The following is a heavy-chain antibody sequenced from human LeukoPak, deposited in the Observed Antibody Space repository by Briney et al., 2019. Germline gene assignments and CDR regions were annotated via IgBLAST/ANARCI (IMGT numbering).Heavy chain of an antibody. CDR3: ARVRMIVVVLDAFDI. V-gene: IGHV1-18*01. J-gene: IGHJ3*02. Sequence: ASVKVSCKASGYTFTSYGIIWVRQAPGQGLEWMGWISAYNGNTNYAQKLQGRVTMTTDTSTSTAYMELRSLRSDDTAVYYCARVRMIVVVLDAFDIWGQGTMVTVSS. CDR1: GYTFTSYG. CDR2: ISAYNGNT. D-gene: IGHD3-22*01.